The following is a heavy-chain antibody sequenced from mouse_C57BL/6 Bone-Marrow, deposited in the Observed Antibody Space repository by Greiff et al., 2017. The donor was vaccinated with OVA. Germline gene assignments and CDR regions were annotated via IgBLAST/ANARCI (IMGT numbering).Heavy chain of an antibody. Sequence: EVMLVESGGGLVKPGGSLKLSCAASGFTFSSYAMSWVRQTPEKRLEWVATISDGGSYTYYPDNVKGRFTISRDNAKNNLYLQMSHLKSEDTAMYYCARDPYDGYWFAYWGQGTLVTVSA. CDR1: GFTFSSYA. V-gene: IGHV5-4*01. J-gene: IGHJ3*01. CDR3: ARDPYDGYWFAY. D-gene: IGHD2-3*01. CDR2: ISDGGSYT.